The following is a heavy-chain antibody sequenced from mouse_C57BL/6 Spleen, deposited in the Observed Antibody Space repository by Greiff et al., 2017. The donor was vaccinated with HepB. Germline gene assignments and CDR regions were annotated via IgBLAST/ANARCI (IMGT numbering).Heavy chain of an antibody. Sequence: VQLQQSGPELVKPGASVKISCKASGYAFSSSWMNWVKQRPGKGLEWIGRIYPGDGDTNYNGKFKGKATLTADKSSSTAYMQLSSLTSEDSAVYCCARMGSSRSYAMDYWGQGTSVTVSS. CDR2: IYPGDGDT. J-gene: IGHJ4*01. D-gene: IGHD1-1*01. CDR1: GYAFSSSW. V-gene: IGHV1-82*01. CDR3: ARMGSSRSYAMDY.